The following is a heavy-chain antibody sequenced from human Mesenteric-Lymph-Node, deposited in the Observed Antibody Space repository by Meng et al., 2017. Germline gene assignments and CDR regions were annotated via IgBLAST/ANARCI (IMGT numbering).Heavy chain of an antibody. V-gene: IGHV3-74*01. J-gene: IGHJ3*01. CDR1: GYSFSSHW. Sequence: GGPLRLSCVGSGYSFSSHWMHWVRQAPGKGLKWVSRINPDGSNTKYADSVKGRFTISRDNAKNTMYLQMSSLSADDTAVYFCARVNYYDDALDVWGQGTLVTVSS. CDR2: INPDGSNT. D-gene: IGHD3-16*01. CDR3: ARVNYYDDALDV.